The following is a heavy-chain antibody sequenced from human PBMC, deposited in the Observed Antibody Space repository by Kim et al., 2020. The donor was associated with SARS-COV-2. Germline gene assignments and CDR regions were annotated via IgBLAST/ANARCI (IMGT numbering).Heavy chain of an antibody. D-gene: IGHD2-2*02. J-gene: IGHJ6*02. CDR1: GGSFSGHY. CDR2: IHQSGST. CDR3: ARGRAGVVPAPILGIGPHYDYFIMDA. V-gene: IGHV4-34*01. Sequence: SETLSLTCDVYGGSFSGHYLSWIRQPPGKGLEWIGEIHQSGSTNYNPSIKSRVTISIDTSKNQFSLKLSSVAAADTGFYYCARGRAGVVPAPILGIGPHYDYFIMDAWGHGTTVTVSS.